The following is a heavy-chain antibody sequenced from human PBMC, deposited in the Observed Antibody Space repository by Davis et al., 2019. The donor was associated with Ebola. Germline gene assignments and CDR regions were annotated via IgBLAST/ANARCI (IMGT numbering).Heavy chain of an antibody. V-gene: IGHV3-74*01. CDR3: AREGWPSSGYDTLWAPYYFDY. CDR2: INSDGSTT. Sequence: GESLKISCAASGFTFSSYWMHWVRQAPGKGLVWVSRINSDGSTTGYADSVKGRFTISRDNAKNTLYLQMNSLRAEDTAVYYCAREGWPSSGYDTLWAPYYFDYWGQGTLVTVSS. J-gene: IGHJ4*02. D-gene: IGHD5-12*01. CDR1: GFTFSSYW.